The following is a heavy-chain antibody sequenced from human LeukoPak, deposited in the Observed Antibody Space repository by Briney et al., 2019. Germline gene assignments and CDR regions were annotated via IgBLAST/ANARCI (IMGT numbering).Heavy chain of an antibody. CDR2: IYYTGST. Sequence: SETLSLTCNVPGGSISSYYWSWIRQSPGKGLEWIGFIYYTGSTNHNPSLKSRVTISVDTSKNQFSLKLSSVTAADTAVYYCARGSGRRGVFFDYWGQGTLVTVSS. J-gene: IGHJ4*02. V-gene: IGHV4-59*08. D-gene: IGHD1-26*01. CDR1: GGSISSYY. CDR3: ARGSGRRGVFFDY.